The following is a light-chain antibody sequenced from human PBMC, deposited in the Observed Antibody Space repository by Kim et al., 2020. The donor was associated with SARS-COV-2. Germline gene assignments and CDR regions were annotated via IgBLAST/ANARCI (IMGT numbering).Light chain of an antibody. V-gene: IGKV3-20*01. CDR2: GTS. CDR1: QSVSSDS. Sequence: SPGESATLSCRASQSVSSDSLAWYQQKPGQAPRLIIYGTSSRATGIPDRFSGSGSGTDFTLTISRLEPEDFAVYYCQQYGGSPLYTFGQGTKLEI. J-gene: IGKJ2*01. CDR3: QQYGGSPLYT.